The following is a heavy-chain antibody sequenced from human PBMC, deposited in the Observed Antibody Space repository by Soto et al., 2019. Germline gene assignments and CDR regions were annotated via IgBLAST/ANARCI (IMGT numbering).Heavy chain of an antibody. J-gene: IGHJ6*02. D-gene: IGHD6-6*01. Sequence: QVQLVESGGGVVQPGRSLRLSCAASGFTFSSYGMHWVRQAPGKGLEWVAVISYDGSNKYYADSVKDRFTISRDNSKNTLYLQMNSLRAEDTAVYYCAKDLGSSDPTHYYYYGMDVWGQGTTVTVSS. CDR3: AKDLGSSDPTHYYYYGMDV. CDR2: ISYDGSNK. V-gene: IGHV3-30*18. CDR1: GFTFSSYG.